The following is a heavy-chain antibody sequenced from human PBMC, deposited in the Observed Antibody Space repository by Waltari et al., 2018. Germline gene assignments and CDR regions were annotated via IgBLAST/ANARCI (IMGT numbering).Heavy chain of an antibody. V-gene: IGHV3-23*04. J-gene: IGHJ6*02. Sequence: EVQLVESGGGLVQPGGSLRLSCAASGFTFSSYAMSWVRQAPGQGLEWVSAISGSGGSTYYADSVKGRFTISRDNSKNTLYLQMNSLRAEDTAVYYCAKDPSDYYDFWSGSYYYYGMDVWGQGTTVTVSS. CDR1: GFTFSSYA. CDR2: ISGSGGST. CDR3: AKDPSDYYDFWSGSYYYYGMDV. D-gene: IGHD3-3*01.